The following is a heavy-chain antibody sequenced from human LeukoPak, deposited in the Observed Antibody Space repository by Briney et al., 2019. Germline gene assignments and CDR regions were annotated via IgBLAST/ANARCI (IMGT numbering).Heavy chain of an antibody. J-gene: IGHJ5*02. CDR2: INWNGGST. CDR3: ARDLLPYYYGSGSSPNWFDP. CDR1: GFTFDDYG. V-gene: IGHV3-20*04. Sequence: GGSLRLSCAASGFTFDDYGMSWVRQPPGKGLEWVSGINWNGGSTGYAESVNGRFTISRDNAKNSLYLQMNSLRAEDTALYYCARDLLPYYYGSGSSPNWFDPWGQGTLVTVSS. D-gene: IGHD3-10*01.